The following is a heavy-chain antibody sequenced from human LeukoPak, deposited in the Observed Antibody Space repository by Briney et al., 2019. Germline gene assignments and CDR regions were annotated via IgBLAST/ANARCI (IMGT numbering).Heavy chain of an antibody. CDR2: IRYDGSNK. Sequence: PGGSLRLSCAASGFTFSSYGIHWVRQAPGKGLEWVAFIRYDGSNKYYADSVKGRFTISRDNSKNTLYLQMNSLRAEDTAVYYCARLYCSGGSCYVDYWGQGTLVTVSS. V-gene: IGHV3-30*02. J-gene: IGHJ4*02. D-gene: IGHD2-15*01. CDR1: GFTFSSYG. CDR3: ARLYCSGGSCYVDY.